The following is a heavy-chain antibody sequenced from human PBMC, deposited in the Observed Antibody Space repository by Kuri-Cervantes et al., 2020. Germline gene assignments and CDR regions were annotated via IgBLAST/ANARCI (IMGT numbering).Heavy chain of an antibody. Sequence: SLKISCEASGFTFRDYAMHWVRQAPGKGLEWVSGISWNSGSIGYADSVKGRFTISRDNAKNSLYLQMNSLRAEDTALYYCAKDIGAAAGTGFGYWGQGTLVTVSS. D-gene: IGHD6-13*01. J-gene: IGHJ4*02. V-gene: IGHV3-9*01. CDR3: AKDIGAAAGTGFGY. CDR2: ISWNSGSI. CDR1: GFTFRDYA.